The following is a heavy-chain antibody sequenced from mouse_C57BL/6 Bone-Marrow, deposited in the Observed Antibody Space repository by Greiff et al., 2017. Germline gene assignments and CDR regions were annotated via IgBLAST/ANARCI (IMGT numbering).Heavy chain of an antibody. D-gene: IGHD1-1*01. V-gene: IGHV1-81*01. Sequence: VQLQQSGAELARPGASVKLSCKASGYTFTSYGISWVKQRTGQGLEWIGEIYPRSGNTYYNEKFKGKATLTADKSSSTAYRELRSLTSEDSAVYFCTRENDGSSYGYWGQGTTLTGSS. CDR3: TRENDGSSYGY. CDR2: IYPRSGNT. CDR1: GYTFTSYG. J-gene: IGHJ2*01.